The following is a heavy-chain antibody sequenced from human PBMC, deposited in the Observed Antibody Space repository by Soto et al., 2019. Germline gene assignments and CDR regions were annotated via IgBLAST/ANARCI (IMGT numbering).Heavy chain of an antibody. Sequence: GGSLRLSCAASGFTFSSYDMHWVRQATGRGLEWVSGIDTAGDTYYPGSVKGRFTISRENARNSFYLQMSSLRVEDTAVYYCARGGESYGSFDYWGQGALVTVSS. V-gene: IGHV3-13*01. D-gene: IGHD5-18*01. J-gene: IGHJ4*02. CDR3: ARGGESYGSFDY. CDR1: GFTFSSYD. CDR2: IDTAGDT.